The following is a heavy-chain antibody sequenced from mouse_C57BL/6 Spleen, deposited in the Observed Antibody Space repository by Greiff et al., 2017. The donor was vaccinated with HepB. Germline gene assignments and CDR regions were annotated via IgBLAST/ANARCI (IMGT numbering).Heavy chain of an antibody. Sequence: EVKLQESGAELVRPGASVKLSCTASGFNIKDYYMHWVKQRPEQGLEWIGWIDPENGDTEYASKFQGKATITADTSSNTAYLQLSSLTSEDTAVYYCSLTGTAWFAYWGQGTLVTVSA. J-gene: IGHJ3*01. V-gene: IGHV14-4*01. D-gene: IGHD4-1*01. CDR1: GFNIKDYY. CDR3: SLTGTAWFAY. CDR2: IDPENGDT.